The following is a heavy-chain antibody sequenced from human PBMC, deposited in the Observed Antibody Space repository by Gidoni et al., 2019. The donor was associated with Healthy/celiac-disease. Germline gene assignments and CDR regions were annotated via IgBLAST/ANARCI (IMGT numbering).Heavy chain of an antibody. Sequence: EVLLLASGGGLVQPGGSLSLSCAASGFTISSYAMSWVRQAQGKGLEWVSAISGSGGSTYYADSVKGRFTISRDNSKNTLYLQMTSLRAEDTAVYYCAKDLDYGDYAYYYGMDVWSQGTTVTVSS. CDR3: AKDLDYGDYAYYYGMDV. V-gene: IGHV3-23*01. CDR1: GFTISSYA. CDR2: ISGSGGST. D-gene: IGHD4-17*01. J-gene: IGHJ6*02.